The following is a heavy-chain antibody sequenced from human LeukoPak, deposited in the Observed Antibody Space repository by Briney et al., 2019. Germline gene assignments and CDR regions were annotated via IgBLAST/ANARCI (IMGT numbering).Heavy chain of an antibody. V-gene: IGHV1-18*01. CDR3: ARMVRGVIPGDY. Sequence: ASVKVSSKDSGYTFTRYGIRWVRQAPGQGLEWMGWISAYNGNTNYAQKLQGRVTMTTDTSTSTAYMELRSLRSDDTAVYYCARMVRGVIPGDYWGQGTLVTVSS. CDR1: GYTFTRYG. D-gene: IGHD3-10*01. CDR2: ISAYNGNT. J-gene: IGHJ4*02.